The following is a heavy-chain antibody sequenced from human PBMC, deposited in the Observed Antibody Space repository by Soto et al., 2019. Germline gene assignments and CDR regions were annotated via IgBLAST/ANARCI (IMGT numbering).Heavy chain of an antibody. CDR1: GGSISSYF. CDR2: IYYSGST. D-gene: IGHD3-10*01. J-gene: IGHJ3*02. V-gene: IGHV4-59*01. Sequence: PSETLSLTCTVSGGSISSYFWSWIRQPPGKGLEWIGYIYYSGSTNYNPSLKSRVTISVDTSKNQFSLKLSSVTAADTAVYYCARARYDGSGSYRAQGAFDIWGQGTMVTVS. CDR3: ARARYDGSGSYRAQGAFDI.